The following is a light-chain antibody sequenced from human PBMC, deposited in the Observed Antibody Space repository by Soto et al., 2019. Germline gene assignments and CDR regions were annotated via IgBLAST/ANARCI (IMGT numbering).Light chain of an antibody. CDR2: DVS. J-gene: IGLJ2*01. CDR1: SSDVGGYKY. CDR3: CSYAGSYTVV. Sequence: QSALTQPRSVSGSPGQSVTISCTGTSSDVGGYKYVSWYQQHPGKAPKLMIYDVSKRPSGVPDRFSGSKSGNTASLTISGLHTEDEADYYCCSYAGSYTVVFGGGTKLTVL. V-gene: IGLV2-11*01.